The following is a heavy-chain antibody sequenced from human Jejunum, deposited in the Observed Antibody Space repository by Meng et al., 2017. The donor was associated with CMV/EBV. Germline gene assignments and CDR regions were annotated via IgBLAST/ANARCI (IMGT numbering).Heavy chain of an antibody. CDR3: ARNPPGKGFIDY. V-gene: IGHV3-48*04. Sequence: SGFTFSSHSMNWVRQAPGKGLEWVSYISSTSSTTHYADSMKGRFTISRDNAKNSLYLQMNSLRGEDTAVYYCARNPPGKGFIDYWGQGTLVTVSS. CDR1: GFTFSSHS. CDR2: ISSTSSTT. D-gene: IGHD1-1*01. J-gene: IGHJ4*02.